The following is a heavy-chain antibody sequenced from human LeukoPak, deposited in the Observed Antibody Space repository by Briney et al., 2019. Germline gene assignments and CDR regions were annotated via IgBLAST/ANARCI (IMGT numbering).Heavy chain of an antibody. CDR3: ARDEGRYDSSGYWSPFDY. D-gene: IGHD3-22*01. CDR2: ISSSSSYI. V-gene: IGHV3-21*01. CDR1: GFTFSSYS. Sequence: GGSLRLSCAASGFTFSSYSLNWVRQAPGKGLEWVSSISSSSSYIYYSDSVKGRFTISRDNAKNSLYLQMNSLRAEDTAVYYCARDEGRYDSSGYWSPFDYWGQGTLVTVSS. J-gene: IGHJ4*02.